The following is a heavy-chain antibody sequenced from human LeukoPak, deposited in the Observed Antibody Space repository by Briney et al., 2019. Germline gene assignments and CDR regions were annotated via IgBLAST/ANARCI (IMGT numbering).Heavy chain of an antibody. V-gene: IGHV4-4*07. CDR2: VYGNGGA. D-gene: IGHD4-4*01. CDR1: GGSFSNHY. Sequence: SETLSLTCTVSGGSFSNHYWSWIRQPAGKGLEYIGRVYGNGGADYNPSLRSRVTMSVDTSKNQFSLKVNSVTAADTAAYYCAKGPQETASTAAFDSWGQGILVTVSS. CDR3: AKGPQETASTAAFDS. J-gene: IGHJ4*02.